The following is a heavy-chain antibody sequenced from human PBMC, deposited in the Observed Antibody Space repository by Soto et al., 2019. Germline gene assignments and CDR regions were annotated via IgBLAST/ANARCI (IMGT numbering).Heavy chain of an antibody. V-gene: IGHV3-30*03. J-gene: IGHJ6*02. D-gene: IGHD5-18*01. Sequence: GGSLRLSCAASGFTFSSYGMHWVRQAPGKGLEWVAVISYDESNKYYADSVKGRFTISRDNSKNTLYLQMNSLRAEDTAVYYCARDKRPRGYSYGFYYGMDVWGQGTTVTVSS. CDR1: GFTFSSYG. CDR3: ARDKRPRGYSYGFYYGMDV. CDR2: ISYDESNK.